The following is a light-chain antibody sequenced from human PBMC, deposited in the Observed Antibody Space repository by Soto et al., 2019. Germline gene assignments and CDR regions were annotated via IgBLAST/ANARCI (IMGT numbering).Light chain of an antibody. CDR2: GAS. J-gene: IGKJ1*01. V-gene: IGKV3-20*01. Sequence: EIVLTQSPATLSSFPGDRVTLSCRASQSVSSYLLWYQQKPGQAPRLLIYGASSRATGIPDRFSGSGSGTDFTLTISGLEPEDFAVYYCQQYGNSRGTFGQGTKVDIK. CDR1: QSVSSY. CDR3: QQYGNSRGT.